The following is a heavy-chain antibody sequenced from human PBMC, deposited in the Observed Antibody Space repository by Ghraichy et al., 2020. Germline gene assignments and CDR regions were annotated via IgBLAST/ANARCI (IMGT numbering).Heavy chain of an antibody. CDR2: ISGSGGST. J-gene: IGHJ6*03. CDR1: GFTFSSYA. V-gene: IGHV3-23*01. CDR3: AKDAPYYDILTGNYYYYYYMDV. Sequence: GESLNISCAASGFTFSSYAMSWVRQAPGKGLEWVSAISGSGGSTYYADSVKGRFTISRDNSKNTLYLQMNSLRAEDTAVYYCAKDAPYYDILTGNYYYYYYMDVWGKGTTVTVSS. D-gene: IGHD3-9*01.